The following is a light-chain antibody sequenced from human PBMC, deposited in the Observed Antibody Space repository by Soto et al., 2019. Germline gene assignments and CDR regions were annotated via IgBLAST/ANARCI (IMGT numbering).Light chain of an antibody. CDR1: SSDVGRYDR. CDR3: SSLTTSSTYV. CDR2: EVT. Sequence: QSVLTQPPSVSRSPGQSVTISCTGTSSDVGRYDRVSWYQQPPGTAPKLMIYEVTNRPSGVPGRFSGSKSGNTASLTISGLQAEDEADYYCSSLTTSSTYVFGTGTKLTVL. J-gene: IGLJ1*01. V-gene: IGLV2-18*02.